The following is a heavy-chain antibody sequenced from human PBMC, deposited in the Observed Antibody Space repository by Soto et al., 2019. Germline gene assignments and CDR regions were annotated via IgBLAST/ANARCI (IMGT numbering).Heavy chain of an antibody. CDR3: ARGKVPWFGGRYYYYGMDV. CDR2: INHSGST. J-gene: IGHJ6*02. V-gene: IGHV4-34*01. CDR1: GGSFSGYY. Sequence: SETLSLTCAVYGGSFSGYYWSWIRQPPGKGLEWIGEINHSGSTNYNPSLKSRVTISVDTSKNQFSMKLSSVTAADTAVYYCARGKVPWFGGRYYYYGMDVWGQGTTVTVSS. D-gene: IGHD3-10*01.